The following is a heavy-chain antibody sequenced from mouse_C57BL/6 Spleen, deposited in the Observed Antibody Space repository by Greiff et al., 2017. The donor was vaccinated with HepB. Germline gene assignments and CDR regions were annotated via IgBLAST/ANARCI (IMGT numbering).Heavy chain of an antibody. CDR3: ARGGYLGY. CDR2: ISSGSSTI. V-gene: IGHV5-17*01. CDR1: GFTFSDYG. Sequence: EVKLMESGGGLVKPGGSLKLSCAASGFTFSDYGMHWVRQAPEKGLEWVAYISSGSSTIYYADTVKGRFTISRDNAKNTLFLQMTSLRSEDTAMYYCARGGYLGYWGQGTTLTVSS. J-gene: IGHJ2*01.